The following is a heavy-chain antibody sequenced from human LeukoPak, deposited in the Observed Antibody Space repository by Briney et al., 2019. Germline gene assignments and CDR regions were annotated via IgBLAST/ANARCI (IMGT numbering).Heavy chain of an antibody. J-gene: IGHJ4*02. Sequence: GGSLRLSCAASGFTFSSYGMSWVRQAPGKGLEWVANIKPDGGETFYVDSVKGRFTISRDNAKSSLYLQMNTLRPEDTAVYYCARDYNLGQGTLVTVSS. CDR2: IKPDGGET. V-gene: IGHV3-7*01. CDR3: ARDYN. CDR1: GFTFSSYG.